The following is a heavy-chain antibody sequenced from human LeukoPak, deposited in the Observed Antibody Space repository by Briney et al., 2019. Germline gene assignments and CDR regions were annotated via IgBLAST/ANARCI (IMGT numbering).Heavy chain of an antibody. CDR3: ARDYGPYPGCSWFDP. D-gene: IGHD2-21*01. CDR2: INCNGGGT. V-gene: IGHV1-2*06. Sequence: ASVNVSCKASGYTFTGYYIHWVRQAPGQGLEWMGRINCNGGGTSYAQKFQGRVTMTRDTSISTAYMELDRLTSDDTAVYYCARDYGPYPGCSWFDPWGQGTLVTVSS. J-gene: IGHJ5*02. CDR1: GYTFTGYY.